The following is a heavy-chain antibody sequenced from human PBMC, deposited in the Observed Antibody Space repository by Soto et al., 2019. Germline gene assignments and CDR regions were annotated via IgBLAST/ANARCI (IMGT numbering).Heavy chain of an antibody. CDR2: VYSSGGT. D-gene: IGHD3-3*01. Sequence: XETLSLTCAVSGFSISSYYWTWIRQPARKGLEWIGRVYSSGGTHYNPSLKSRVTISLDTSKNQFSLRLLSVTDADTAVYYCARGQRFSDWFDPWGQGTLVTVSS. J-gene: IGHJ5*02. CDR1: GFSISSYY. V-gene: IGHV4-4*07. CDR3: ARGQRFSDWFDP.